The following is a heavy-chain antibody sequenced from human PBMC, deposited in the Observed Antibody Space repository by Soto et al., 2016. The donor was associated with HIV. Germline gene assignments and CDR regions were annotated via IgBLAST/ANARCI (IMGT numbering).Heavy chain of an antibody. CDR3: ASVGSGSYYINYYYYYGMDV. Sequence: EVQLVGTGGGLIQPGGSLRLSCAASGFTVSSNYMSWVRQAPGKGLEWVSVIYSGGSTYYADSVKGRFTISRDNSKNTLYLQMNSLRAEDTAVYYCASVGSGSYYINYYYYYGMDVWGQGTTVTVSS. J-gene: IGHJ6*02. CDR1: GFTVSSNY. CDR2: IYSGGST. D-gene: IGHD3-10*01. V-gene: IGHV3-53*02.